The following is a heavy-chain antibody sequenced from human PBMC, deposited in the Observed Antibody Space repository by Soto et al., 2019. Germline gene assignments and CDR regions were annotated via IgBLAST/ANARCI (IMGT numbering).Heavy chain of an antibody. CDR1: SDSISSSTYY. V-gene: IGHV4-39*01. J-gene: IGHJ5*01. D-gene: IGHD2-2*01. Sequence: TSETLSLTCTVSSDSISSSTYYWGWIRQPPGKGLEWIGTIFYTGSTYYNPSLKSRVTISVDTSKNQFSLRLSSVTAADTAVYYCARQGRVVIPSTMAKWFDSWCQGILVTVSS. CDR2: IFYTGST. CDR3: ARQGRVVIPSTMAKWFDS.